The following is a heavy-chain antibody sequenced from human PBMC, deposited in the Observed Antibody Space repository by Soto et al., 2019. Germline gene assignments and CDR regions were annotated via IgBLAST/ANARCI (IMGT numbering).Heavy chain of an antibody. V-gene: IGHV4-31*03. CDR1: GGSISSGGYY. CDR3: ARGPTLEYSSSYYFDY. J-gene: IGHJ4*02. D-gene: IGHD6-6*01. CDR2: IYYSGST. Sequence: SETLSLTCTVSGGSISSGGYYWSWIRQHPGKGLEWIGYIYYSGSTYYNPSLKSRVTISVDTSKNQFSLKLSSVTAADTAVYYCARGPTLEYSSSYYFDYWGQGTLVTVPS.